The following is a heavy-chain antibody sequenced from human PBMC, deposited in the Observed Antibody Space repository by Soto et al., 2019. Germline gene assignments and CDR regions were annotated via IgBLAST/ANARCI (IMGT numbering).Heavy chain of an antibody. D-gene: IGHD3-3*02. V-gene: IGHV3-53*01. J-gene: IGHJ4*02. Sequence: PGGSLRLSCAGSGFTLSDHYIDWVRQAPGKGLDWVSVFESGGSIYYADSVKGRFIISRDYAKNTVYLQMNNLRAEDTAVYYCARAGVTPHFFDYWGQGTLVTVSS. CDR2: FESGGSI. CDR1: GFTLSDHY. CDR3: ARAGVTPHFFDY.